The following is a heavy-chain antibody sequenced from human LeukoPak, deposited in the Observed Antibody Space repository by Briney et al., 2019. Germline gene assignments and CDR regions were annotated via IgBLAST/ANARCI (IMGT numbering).Heavy chain of an antibody. J-gene: IGHJ6*02. CDR2: INPDGREK. Sequence: QPGGSLRLSCAASGLTFSGAYMTWVRQAPGKGLEWVANINPDGREKSYVDSVKGRFTISRGNAKDSLYLQMNSLRAEDTAVYYCARSRRVGTSPFYGTDVWGQGTTVTVSS. CDR3: ARSRRVGTSPFYGTDV. CDR1: GLTFSGAY. D-gene: IGHD5-12*01. V-gene: IGHV3-7*04.